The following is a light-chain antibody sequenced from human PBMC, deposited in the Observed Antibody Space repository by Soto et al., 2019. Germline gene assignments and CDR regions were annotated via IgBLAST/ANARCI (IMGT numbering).Light chain of an antibody. CDR2: GAS. J-gene: IGKJ2*01. V-gene: IGKV3-15*01. Sequence: EIVMTQSPATLSVSPGERATLSCRASQSVSSNLAWYQQKPGQAPRLLIYGASTRATGIPARFSGSGSGTEFTRTIRSLQSEEFAVYYCQQYKNSPLYTFGQGTKLEIK. CDR1: QSVSSN. CDR3: QQYKNSPLYT.